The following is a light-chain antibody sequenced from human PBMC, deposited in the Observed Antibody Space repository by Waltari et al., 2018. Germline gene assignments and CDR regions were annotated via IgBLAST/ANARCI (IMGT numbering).Light chain of an antibody. J-gene: IGKJ3*01. CDR1: QSLLHSNGNTY. CDR2: KVS. V-gene: IGKV2-30*02. CDR3: LQGTHFPPFT. Sequence: DVVMTQSPLSLPITPGQPASMNCRSSQSLLHSNGNTYLSWFLQKPGQPPRRLIYKVSNRDSGVPDRFSGSGAGTDFTLKFSRVEAEDVGVYYCLQGTHFPPFTFGPGTKLDIK.